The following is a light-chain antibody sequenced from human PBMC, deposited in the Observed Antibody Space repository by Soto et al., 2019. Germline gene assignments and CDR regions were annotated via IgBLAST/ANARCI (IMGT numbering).Light chain of an antibody. V-gene: IGKV4-1*01. CDR2: WAS. CDR3: QQYHSDPTT. Sequence: DIVMTHSPDSLAVSLGERATSNCNARRSVFNRSNNKNYLAWFQQKPGQPPKLLIYWASARKPGVPDRFIGSGSGTDFTLTITSLQAEDVAVYYCQQYHSDPTTFGQGTRLEIK. CDR1: RSVFNRSNNKNY. J-gene: IGKJ5*01.